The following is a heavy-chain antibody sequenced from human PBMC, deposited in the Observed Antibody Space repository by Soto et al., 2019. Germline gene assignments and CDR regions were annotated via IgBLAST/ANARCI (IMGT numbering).Heavy chain of an antibody. J-gene: IGHJ6*03. CDR2: IWYDGSNK. Sequence: QVQLVESGGGVVQPGMSLRLSCAASGFTFSSYGMHWVRQAPGKGLEWVAVIWYDGSNKYYADSVKGRFTISRDNSKNTLYLQMNSLRAEDTAVYYCARDPDYYYYMDVWGKGTTVTVSS. CDR3: ARDPDYYYYMDV. CDR1: GFTFSSYG. V-gene: IGHV3-33*01.